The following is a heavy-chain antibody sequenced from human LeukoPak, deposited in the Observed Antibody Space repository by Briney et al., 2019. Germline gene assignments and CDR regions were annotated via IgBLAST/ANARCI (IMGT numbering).Heavy chain of an antibody. CDR3: AKDRSIFGVAKGYFDY. CDR1: GFTFSSYA. J-gene: IGHJ4*02. V-gene: IGHV3-23*01. Sequence: GGSLRLSCAASGFTFSSYAMSWVRQAPGKGLEWVSVISGSGANTYYADSVGGRFTISRDNSKNTLYLQMNSLRAEDAAVYYCAKDRSIFGVAKGYFDYWGQGTLVTVSS. CDR2: ISGSGANT. D-gene: IGHD3-3*01.